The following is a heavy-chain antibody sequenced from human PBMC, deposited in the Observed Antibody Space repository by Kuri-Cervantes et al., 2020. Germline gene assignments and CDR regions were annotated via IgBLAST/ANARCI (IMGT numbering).Heavy chain of an antibody. D-gene: IGHD3-10*01. V-gene: IGHV3-30*03. CDR1: GFTFSSYG. J-gene: IGHJ6*02. Sequence: GESLKISCAASGFTFSSYGMHWVRQAPGKGLEWVAVISYDGSNKYYADSVKGRFTISRDNSKNTMYLQMNILRAEDTAVYYCARDLYGSGGYYYYGMDVWGQGTTVTVSS. CDR3: ARDLYGSGGYYYYGMDV. CDR2: ISYDGSNK.